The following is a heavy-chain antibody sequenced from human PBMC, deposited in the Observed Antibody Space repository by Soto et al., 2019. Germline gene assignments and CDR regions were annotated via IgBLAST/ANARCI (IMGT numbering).Heavy chain of an antibody. J-gene: IGHJ4*02. V-gene: IGHV3-33*01. Sequence: QVQLVESGGGVVQPGTSLRLSCAASGSTFSNYGMHWVRQAPGKGLEWVAVVWYDGTTKFYPDSVKGRFTISRDNSNNTLYLQMNILRVEDTAVYYCATVDNYYGSVFWGQGTLVTVSS. D-gene: IGHD3-10*01. CDR3: ATVDNYYGSVF. CDR2: VWYDGTTK. CDR1: GSTFSNYG.